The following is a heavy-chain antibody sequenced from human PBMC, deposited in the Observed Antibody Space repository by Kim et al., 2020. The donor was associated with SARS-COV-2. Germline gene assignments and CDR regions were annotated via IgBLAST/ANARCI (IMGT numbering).Heavy chain of an antibody. D-gene: IGHD2-15*01. J-gene: IGHJ4*01. CDR2: ITYDSGHI. CDR1: GFTFDAHA. V-gene: IGHV3-9*01. Sequence: GGSLRLSCAASGFTFDAHAMHWVRQAPGKGLEWVSLITYDSGHIGYPDSVKGRFIISRDNTKNSLYLQMNRLRAEDTAVYYCLTAIGGRTVDHY. CDR3: LTAIGGRTVDHY.